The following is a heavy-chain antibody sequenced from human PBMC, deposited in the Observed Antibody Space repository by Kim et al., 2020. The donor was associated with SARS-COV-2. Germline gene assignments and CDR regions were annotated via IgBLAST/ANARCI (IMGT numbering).Heavy chain of an antibody. J-gene: IGHJ6*02. D-gene: IGHD4-17*01. CDR3: AKNDYGDPPNYYYYGMDL. CDR1: GLTFSSYG. V-gene: IGHV3-30*18. Sequence: GGSLRLSCAASGLTFSSYGMHWVRQAPGKGLEWVAVISYDGSDKYYADSVKGRFTVSRDNSKNTLYLQMNSLRAEDTAVYYCAKNDYGDPPNYYYYGMDLWGQGTTVTVSS. CDR2: ISYDGSDK.